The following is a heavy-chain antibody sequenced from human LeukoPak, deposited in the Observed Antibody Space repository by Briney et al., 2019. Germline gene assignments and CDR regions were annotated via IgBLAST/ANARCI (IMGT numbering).Heavy chain of an antibody. CDR3: ARSYDSSGRDAFDI. CDR2: IKQDGSEK. D-gene: IGHD3-22*01. V-gene: IGHV3-7*05. Sequence: GGSLRLSCAASGFTFSSYCMSWVRQAPGRGLEWVANIKQDGSEKYYVDSVKGRFTISRDNAKNSLYLEMSSLRAEDTAVYYCARSYDSSGRDAFDIWGQGTIVTVSS. CDR1: GFTFSSYC. J-gene: IGHJ3*02.